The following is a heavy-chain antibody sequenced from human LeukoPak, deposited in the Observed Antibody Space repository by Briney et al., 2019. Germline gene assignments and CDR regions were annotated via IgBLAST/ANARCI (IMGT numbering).Heavy chain of an antibody. CDR1: GFTFSSYA. V-gene: IGHV3-23*01. D-gene: IGHD3-10*01. CDR3: AKRSYGSGSYYNNPPYYFDY. Sequence: GGSLRLSCAASGFTFSSYAMSWVRQAPGKGPEWVSAISGSGGSTYYADSVKGRFTISRDDSKNTLYLQMNSLRAEDTAVYYCAKRSYGSGSYYNNPPYYFDYWGQGTLVTVSS. J-gene: IGHJ4*02. CDR2: ISGSGGST.